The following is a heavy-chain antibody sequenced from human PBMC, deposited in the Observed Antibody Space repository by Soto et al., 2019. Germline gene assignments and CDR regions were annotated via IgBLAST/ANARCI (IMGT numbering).Heavy chain of an antibody. CDR2: INPSGGST. V-gene: IGHV1-46*01. D-gene: IGHD3-22*01. J-gene: IGHJ4*02. CDR1: GYTFTSYY. Sequence: GASVKVSCKASGYTFTSYYMHWVRQAPGQGLEWMGIINPSGGSTSYAQKFQGRATMTRDTSTSTVYMELSSLRSEDTAVYYCARDLKAWYYYDSSGYSPVDYWGQGTLVTVSS. CDR3: ARDLKAWYYYDSSGYSPVDY.